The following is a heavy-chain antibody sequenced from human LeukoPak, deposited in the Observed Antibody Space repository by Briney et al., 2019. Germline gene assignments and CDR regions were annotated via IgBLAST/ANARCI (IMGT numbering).Heavy chain of an antibody. J-gene: IGHJ6*03. CDR3: ARDKPDYYGSGSLPGAYYYYYMDV. V-gene: IGHV3-21*01. CDR1: GFTFSIYS. CDR2: ISSSSGYT. Sequence: PGGSLRLSCAASGFTFSIYSINWVRQAPGKGLEWVSSISSSSGYTYSAASAKGRFTISRDNAKNSLSLQRYSLRAEDTAVYYCARDKPDYYGSGSLPGAYYYYYMDVWGKGTTVTVSS. D-gene: IGHD3-10*01.